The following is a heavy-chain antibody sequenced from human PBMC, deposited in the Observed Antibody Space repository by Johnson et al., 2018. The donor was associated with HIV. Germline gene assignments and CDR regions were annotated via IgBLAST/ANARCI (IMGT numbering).Heavy chain of an antibody. Sequence: VQLVESGGGLIQPGGSLRLSCAASGFTVSSNYMSWVRQAPGKGLEWVSVIYIGGSTYYADSVKGRFTISRDNSKNSLYLQMNSLRAEDTAVYYCARAGDYDAFDIWGQGTMVTVSS. CDR3: ARAGDYDAFDI. V-gene: IGHV3-53*01. CDR1: GFTVSSNY. D-gene: IGHD3-16*01. J-gene: IGHJ3*02. CDR2: IYIGGST.